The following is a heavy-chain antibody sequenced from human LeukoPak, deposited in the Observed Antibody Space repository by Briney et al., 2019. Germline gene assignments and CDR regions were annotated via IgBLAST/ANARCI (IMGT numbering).Heavy chain of an antibody. CDR2: VYGSDLST. V-gene: IGHV3-23*05. Sequence: PSGTLSFSAAASRFTFCGYTMTGLRQAPGLELMGFSVVYGSDLSTYYADSVRGRFTISRDNSKNTLYLQMNSLRADDTAVYYCAKHRGSGVAGTGGVESWGQGTLVTVSS. D-gene: IGHD6-19*01. J-gene: IGHJ4*02. CDR3: AKHRGSGVAGTGGVES. CDR1: RFTFCGYT.